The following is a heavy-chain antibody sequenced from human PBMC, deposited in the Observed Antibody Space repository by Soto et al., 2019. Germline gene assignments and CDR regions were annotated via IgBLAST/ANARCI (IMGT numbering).Heavy chain of an antibody. CDR2: IKQDGSEK. CDR3: ASANWDHSDAFDI. CDR1: GFTFSSYW. D-gene: IGHD1-1*01. J-gene: IGHJ3*02. Sequence: GGSLRLSCAASGFTFSSYWMSWVRQAPGKGLECVANIKQDGSEKYYVDSVKGRFTISRDNAKNSLYLQMNSLRAEDTAVYYCASANWDHSDAFDIWGQGTMVTVSS. V-gene: IGHV3-7*03.